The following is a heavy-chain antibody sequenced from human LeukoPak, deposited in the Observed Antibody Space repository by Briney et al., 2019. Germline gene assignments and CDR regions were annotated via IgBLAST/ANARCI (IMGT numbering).Heavy chain of an antibody. CDR2: ISTTGST. Sequence: SEPLSLTCSVSSASITTHYWSWIRQPAGKGLEWIGRISTTGSTNYNPSLKSRVTMSVDTSKNQLSLKLSSVTVADTAVYYCAREIEMATQFDYWGRGTLVTVSS. CDR1: SASITTHY. J-gene: IGHJ4*02. CDR3: AREIEMATQFDY. D-gene: IGHD5-24*01. V-gene: IGHV4-4*07.